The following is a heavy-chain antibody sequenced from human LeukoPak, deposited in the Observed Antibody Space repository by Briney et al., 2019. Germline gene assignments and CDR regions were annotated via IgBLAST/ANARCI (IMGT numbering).Heavy chain of an antibody. J-gene: IGHJ5*02. CDR3: ARDPVSGSGAEGEWFDP. D-gene: IGHD3-16*01. V-gene: IGHV3-21*01. CDR1: GFTFSSYS. CDR2: ISGSSSYI. Sequence: GGSLRLSCAASGFTFSSYSMNWVRQAPGKGLEWVSSISGSSSYIYYADSVKGRFTISRDNAKNSLYLQMNSLRAEDTAVYYCARDPVSGSGAEGEWFDPWGQGTLVTVSS.